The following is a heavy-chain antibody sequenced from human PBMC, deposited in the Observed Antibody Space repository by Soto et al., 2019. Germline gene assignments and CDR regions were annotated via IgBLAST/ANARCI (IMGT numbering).Heavy chain of an antibody. D-gene: IGHD3-22*01. Sequence: GGSLRLSCAASGFTFISYVMIWCGHSPGKGLEWVSAISGSGGNTYYADSVKGRFTISRDNSKNTLFLQMNSLRAEDTALYFCAKEMGDYYDSSGSWFDPWGQGTLVTVSS. V-gene: IGHV3-23*01. CDR2: ISGSGGNT. J-gene: IGHJ5*02. CDR1: GFTFISYV. CDR3: AKEMGDYYDSSGSWFDP.